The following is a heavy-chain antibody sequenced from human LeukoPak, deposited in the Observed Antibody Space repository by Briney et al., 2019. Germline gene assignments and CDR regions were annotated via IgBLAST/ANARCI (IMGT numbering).Heavy chain of an antibody. V-gene: IGHV4-59*01. Sequence: PSETLSLTCTVSGGSISSYYWSWIRQPPGKGLEWIGYIYYSGSTNYNPSLKSRVTISVDTSKNQFSLKLSSVTAADTAVYYCAREYQAPSMASDAFDIWGQGTMVTVSS. J-gene: IGHJ3*02. CDR2: IYYSGST. CDR1: GGSISSYY. CDR3: AREYQAPSMASDAFDI. D-gene: IGHD2-2*01.